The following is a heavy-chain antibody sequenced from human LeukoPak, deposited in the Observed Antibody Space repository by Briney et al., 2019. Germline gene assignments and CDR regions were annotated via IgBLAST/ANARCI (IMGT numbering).Heavy chain of an antibody. CDR3: ARLTYGDYVDY. J-gene: IGHJ4*02. CDR1: GGSISSGGYY. V-gene: IGHV4-31*03. Sequence: PSETLSLTCTVSGGSISSGGYYWSWIRQHPGQGLVWIGYIYYSGSTYYNPSLKSRVTISVDTSKNQFSLKLSSVTAADTAVYYCARLTYGDYVDYWGQGTLVTVSS. CDR2: IYYSGST. D-gene: IGHD4-17*01.